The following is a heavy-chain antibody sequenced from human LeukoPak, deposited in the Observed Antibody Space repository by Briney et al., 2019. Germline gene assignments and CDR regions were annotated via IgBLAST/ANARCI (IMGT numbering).Heavy chain of an antibody. CDR2: INPSSGGT. D-gene: IGHD4-23*01. CDR3: ATGGNEFDY. V-gene: IGHV1-2*02. J-gene: IGHJ4*02. Sequence: ASVKVSCKASGYTFSVYYMHCVRQAPGQGLEWMGWINPSSGGTNYAQKFQGRATMTRDTSISTAYLELGRLKSDDTAVYYCATGGNEFDYWGQGTLVTVSS. CDR1: GYTFSVYY.